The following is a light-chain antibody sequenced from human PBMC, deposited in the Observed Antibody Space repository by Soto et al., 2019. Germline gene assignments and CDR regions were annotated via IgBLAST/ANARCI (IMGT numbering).Light chain of an antibody. CDR1: KTISSW. CDR3: QQYNSYSPWT. J-gene: IGKJ1*01. Sequence: DVQMTQSPSTLSGSVGDRVTITCRASKTISSWLAWYQQKPGKAPKLLIYKASTLKSGVPSRFSGSGSGTEFTLTISSLQPDDFATYYCQQYNSYSPWTFGQGTKVDI. CDR2: KAS. V-gene: IGKV1-5*03.